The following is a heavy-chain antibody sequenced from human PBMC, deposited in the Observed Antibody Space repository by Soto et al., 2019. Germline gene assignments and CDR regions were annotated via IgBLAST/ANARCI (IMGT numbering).Heavy chain of an antibody. CDR3: ARKYRSYPMVRGAPDWFDP. CDR1: GGTFSSYA. Sequence: QVQLVQSGAEVKKPGSSVKVSCKASGGTFSSYALSWVRQAPGLGREWMGGIIPIFGTANYSQKLQGRVRITPDESTTSAYMELSSLIVEDSAVYYCARKYRSYPMVRGAPDWFDPWGQVTLVTVSS. J-gene: IGHJ5*02. CDR2: IIPIFGTA. D-gene: IGHD3-10*01. V-gene: IGHV1-69*01.